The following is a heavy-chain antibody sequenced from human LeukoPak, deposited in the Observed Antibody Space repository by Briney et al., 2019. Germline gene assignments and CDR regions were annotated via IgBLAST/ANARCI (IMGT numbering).Heavy chain of an antibody. D-gene: IGHD3-16*01. J-gene: IGHJ6*02. Sequence: PGGSLRLSCAASGFTFSSYAMRWVRQAPGKGLEWVSIIYSGGSTYYADSVKGRFTISRDNSKNTLYLQMNSLRAEDTAVYYCARSRVGGLEYYGMDVWGQGTTVTVSS. CDR1: GFTFSSYA. V-gene: IGHV3-66*01. CDR3: ARSRVGGLEYYGMDV. CDR2: IYSGGST.